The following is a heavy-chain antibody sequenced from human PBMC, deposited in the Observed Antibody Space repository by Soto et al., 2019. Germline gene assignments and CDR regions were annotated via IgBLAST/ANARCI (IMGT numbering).Heavy chain of an antibody. J-gene: IGHJ4*02. V-gene: IGHV3-74*01. CDR3: ARGQSVSLGEFSY. Sequence: GGSLRLSCAASGFTFSSYWMHWVRQAPGKGLVWVSRINSDGSSTSYADSVKGRFTISRDNAKNTLYLQMNSLRAEDTAVYYCARGQSVSLGEFSYWGQGTLVTVSS. CDR2: INSDGSST. D-gene: IGHD3-10*01. CDR1: GFTFSSYW.